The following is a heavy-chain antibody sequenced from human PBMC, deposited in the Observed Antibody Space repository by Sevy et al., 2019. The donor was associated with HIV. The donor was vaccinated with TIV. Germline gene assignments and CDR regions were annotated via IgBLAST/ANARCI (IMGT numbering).Heavy chain of an antibody. Sequence: VGSLRLSCAASGFTFSNYDMHWVRQAPGKGLEWVAVISHDGNYKNYADSVKVRFTISRDDFKNTLYLQMSSLRPEDTAVYFCARLFSCGGDCYYLDYWGQGALVTVSS. CDR3: ARLFSCGGDCYYLDY. J-gene: IGHJ4*02. CDR1: GFTFSNYD. D-gene: IGHD2-21*02. CDR2: ISHDGNYK. V-gene: IGHV3-30-3*01.